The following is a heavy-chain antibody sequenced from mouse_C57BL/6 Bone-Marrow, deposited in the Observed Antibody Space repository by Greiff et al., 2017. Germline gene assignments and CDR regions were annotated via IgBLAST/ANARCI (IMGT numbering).Heavy chain of an antibody. V-gene: IGHV5-4*03. Sequence: EVMLVESGGGLVKPGGSLKLSCAASGFTFSSYAMSWVRRTPEKRLEWVATISDGGSYTYYPDNVKGRFTISRDNAKNNLYLQMSHLKSEDTAMYYCASFQGAMDYWGQGTSVTVSS. CDR1: GFTFSSYA. CDR2: ISDGGSYT. CDR3: ASFQGAMDY. J-gene: IGHJ4*01.